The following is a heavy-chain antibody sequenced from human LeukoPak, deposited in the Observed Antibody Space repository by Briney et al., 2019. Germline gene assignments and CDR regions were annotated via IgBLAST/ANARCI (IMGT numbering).Heavy chain of an antibody. J-gene: IGHJ4*02. CDR3: ARLLYYSGSGNFDF. Sequence: SETLSLTCTVSGGSISSHYWIWTRQAPAKGLEFVGYVYYSCSTNYNPSLRSQVTMSAEAYTTQFHLKLSSVTAAATAVYYCARLLYYSGSGNFDFWGQGILVTVSS. CDR1: GGSISSHY. V-gene: IGHV4-59*11. CDR2: VYYSCST. D-gene: IGHD3-10*01.